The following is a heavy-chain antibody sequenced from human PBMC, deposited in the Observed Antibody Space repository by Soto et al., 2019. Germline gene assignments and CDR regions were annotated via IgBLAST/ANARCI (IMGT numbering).Heavy chain of an antibody. CDR3: ARVVMTTVPASYYSGMDV. CDR1: GGTFSSYA. D-gene: IGHD4-4*01. Sequence: QVQLVQSGAEVKKPGSSVTVSCKASGGTFSSYAISWVRQAPGQGLEWMGRIIPFIGTANYAQKFQGRVTITEDESTSTAYLELTSLRSEDTAVYYCARVVMTTVPASYYSGMDVWGQGTTVTVSS. CDR2: IIPFIGTA. J-gene: IGHJ6*02. V-gene: IGHV1-69*18.